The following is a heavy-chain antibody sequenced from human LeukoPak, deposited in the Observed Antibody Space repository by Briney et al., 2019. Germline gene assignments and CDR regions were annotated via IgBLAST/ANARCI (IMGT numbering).Heavy chain of an antibody. D-gene: IGHD2-15*01. CDR1: GYTFTNYG. Sequence: GASVTVSCTASGYTFTNYGITWVRQAPGQGLEWMGWISAYNGDTNYAQNLQGRVTMTTDTSTSTAYMELRSLTSGDTAVYYCARGPYCSGGTCYSQFLDHWGQGTQVTVSS. CDR2: ISAYNGDT. CDR3: ARGPYCSGGTCYSQFLDH. V-gene: IGHV1-18*01. J-gene: IGHJ4*02.